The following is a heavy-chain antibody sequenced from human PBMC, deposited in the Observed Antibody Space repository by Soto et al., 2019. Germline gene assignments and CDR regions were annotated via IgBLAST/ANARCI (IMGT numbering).Heavy chain of an antibody. Sequence: VQLVESGGGLVQPGGSLRLSCAASGFTFSSYAMHWVRQAPGKGLEWVAVISYDGSNKYYADSVKGRFTISRDNSKNTLYLQMNSLRAEDTAVYYCARPYYYDSSGYYYGFYFDYWGQGTLVTVSS. D-gene: IGHD3-22*01. J-gene: IGHJ4*02. CDR3: ARPYYYDSSGYYYGFYFDY. V-gene: IGHV3-30-3*01. CDR2: ISYDGSNK. CDR1: GFTFSSYA.